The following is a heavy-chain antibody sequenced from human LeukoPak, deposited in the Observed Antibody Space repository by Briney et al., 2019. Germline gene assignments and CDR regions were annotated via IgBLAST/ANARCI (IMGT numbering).Heavy chain of an antibody. CDR2: FDPEDGET. V-gene: IGHV1-24*01. CDR3: ATGIAVTNNYGAQRSDYYYGMDV. Sequence: ASVKVSCKVSGYTLTELSMHWVRQAPGKGLEWMGGFDPEDGETIYAQKFQGRVTMTEDTSTDTAYMELSSLRSEDTAVYYCATGIAVTNNYGAQRSDYYYGMDVWGQGTTVTVSS. CDR1: GYTLTELS. J-gene: IGHJ6*02. D-gene: IGHD4-17*01.